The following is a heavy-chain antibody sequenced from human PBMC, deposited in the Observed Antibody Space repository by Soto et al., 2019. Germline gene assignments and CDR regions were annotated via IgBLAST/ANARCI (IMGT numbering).Heavy chain of an antibody. CDR3: AKGLGATDAFDI. CDR2: ISYDGSNK. V-gene: IGHV3-30*18. Sequence: GGSLRLSCAASGFTFSSYGMHWVRQAPGKGLEWVAVISYDGSNKYYADSVKGRFTISRDNSKNTLYLQMNSLRAEDTAVYYCAKGLGATDAFDIWGQGTMVTVSS. CDR1: GFTFSSYG. D-gene: IGHD1-26*01. J-gene: IGHJ3*02.